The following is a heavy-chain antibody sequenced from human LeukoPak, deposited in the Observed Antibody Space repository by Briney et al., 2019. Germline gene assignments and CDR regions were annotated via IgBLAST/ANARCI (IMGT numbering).Heavy chain of an antibody. J-gene: IGHJ4*02. D-gene: IGHD2-8*01. CDR1: GFTFSSYA. CDR2: ISRSGDNT. V-gene: IGHV3-23*01. Sequence: GGSLRLSCAASGFTFSSYAMSWVRQAPGKGLEWVSAISRSGDNTYDADSVKGRFTISRDNSKNTLYLQMNSLRAEDTAVYYCAKDTSIGRYCTNGICSPFDYWGRGTLVTVSS. CDR3: AKDTSIGRYCTNGICSPFDY.